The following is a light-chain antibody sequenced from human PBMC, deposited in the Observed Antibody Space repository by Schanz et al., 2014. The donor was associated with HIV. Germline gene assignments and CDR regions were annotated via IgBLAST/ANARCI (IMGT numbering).Light chain of an antibody. CDR1: SSDVGGYNY. V-gene: IGLV2-14*03. CDR3: CSYAGSSTWV. J-gene: IGLJ3*02. CDR2: DVT. Sequence: QSALTQPASVSGSPGQSITISCTGTSSDVGGYNYVSWYQQHPGKAPKLMIYDVTNRPSGVFNRFSGSKSGNTASLTISGLQAEDEADYYCCSYAGSSTWVFGGGTKLTVL.